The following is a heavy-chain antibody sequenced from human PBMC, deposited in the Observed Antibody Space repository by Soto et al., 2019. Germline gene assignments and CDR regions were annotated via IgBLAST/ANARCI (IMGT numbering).Heavy chain of an antibody. CDR1: GGSISSGGYS. CDR2: IYHSGST. J-gene: IGHJ4*02. Sequence: QLQLQESGSGLVKPSQTLSLSCAVSGGSISSGGYSWTWIRQPPGKGLEWIGYIYHSGSTYYNPSLKSRVTISVDTSKNQFSLKLRSVTAADTAVYYSASGPPFRRWGQGTLVTVSS. V-gene: IGHV4-30-2*01. CDR3: ASGPPFRR.